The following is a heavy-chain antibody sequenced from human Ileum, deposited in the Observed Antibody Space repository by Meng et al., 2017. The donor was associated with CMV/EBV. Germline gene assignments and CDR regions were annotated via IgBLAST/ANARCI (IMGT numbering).Heavy chain of an antibody. CDR3: AQGKRFCTSTNSWMSYYFNN. CDR2: IYWNDGK. Sequence: SGPTLVKPTQTLTLTCSFSGFSLSTPEVGVGWIRQTPGKALEWIALIYWNDGKRYSTSLKSRLSIAKVTTKSQVVLTLTNVDPVDTATYYCAQGKRFCTSTNSWMSYYFNNWGQGTLVTVSS. CDR1: GFSLSTPEVG. D-gene: IGHD2-2*01. J-gene: IGHJ4*02. V-gene: IGHV2-5*01.